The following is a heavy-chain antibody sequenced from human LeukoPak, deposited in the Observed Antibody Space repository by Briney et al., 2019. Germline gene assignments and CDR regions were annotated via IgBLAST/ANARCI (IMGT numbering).Heavy chain of an antibody. J-gene: IGHJ4*02. CDR1: GYSISSGYY. D-gene: IGHD6-13*01. CDR2: IYHSGST. CDR3: ARKSSWYFDY. Sequence: SETLSLTCTVSGYSISSGYYWGWIRQPPGKGLEWIGSIYHSGSTYYNPSLKSRVTISVDTSKNQFSLKLGSVTAADTAVYYCARKSSWYFDYWGQGTLVTVSS. V-gene: IGHV4-38-2*02.